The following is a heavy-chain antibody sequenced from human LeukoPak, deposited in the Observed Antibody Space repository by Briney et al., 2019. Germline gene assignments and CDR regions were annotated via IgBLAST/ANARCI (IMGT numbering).Heavy chain of an antibody. CDR1: GYTFTGYY. CDR3: ARASRTYGYSYMGY. V-gene: IGHV1-2*02. Sequence: ASVKVSCKASGYTFTGYYMHWVRQAPGQGLEWMGWINPNSGGTNYAQKFQGRVTMTRDTSISTAYMELSRLRSGDTAVYYCARASRTYGYSYMGYWGQGTLVTVSS. J-gene: IGHJ4*02. D-gene: IGHD5-18*01. CDR2: INPNSGGT.